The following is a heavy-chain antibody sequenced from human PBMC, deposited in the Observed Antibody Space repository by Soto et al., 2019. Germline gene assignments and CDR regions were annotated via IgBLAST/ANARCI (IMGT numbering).Heavy chain of an antibody. CDR2: IYPGDSYT. D-gene: IGHD2-15*01. CDR3: AGQREYCSGGGCYSNI. J-gene: IGHJ6*03. Sequence: LGESLNISCKGSVYTFTDYWIGWVRQLAVKGLEWMGIIYPGDSYTRYSPSFQGHVTISVDKSTSTAYLQWSRRKASDTAMYYCAGQREYCSGGGCYSNIRGKGTRVTVS. CDR1: VYTFTDYW. V-gene: IGHV5-51*01.